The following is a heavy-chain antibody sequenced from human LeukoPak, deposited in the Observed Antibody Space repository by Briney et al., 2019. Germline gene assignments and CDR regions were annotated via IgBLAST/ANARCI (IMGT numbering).Heavy chain of an antibody. Sequence: SQTLSLTCAVSGGSISSGGYSWSWIRQPPGKGLEWIGYIYRSGSTFYNPSLKSRVTISVDRSKNQSSLKLSSVTAADTAVYYCARWEGALRYNWFDPWGQGTLVTVSS. J-gene: IGHJ5*02. CDR1: GGSISSGGYS. CDR3: ARWEGALRYNWFDP. D-gene: IGHD1-26*01. V-gene: IGHV4-30-2*01. CDR2: IYRSGST.